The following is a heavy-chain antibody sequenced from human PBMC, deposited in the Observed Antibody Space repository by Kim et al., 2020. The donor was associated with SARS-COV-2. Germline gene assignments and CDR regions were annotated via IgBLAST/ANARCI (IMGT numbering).Heavy chain of an antibody. V-gene: IGHV4-34*01. CDR3: ARGRYSYGYRY. D-gene: IGHD5-18*01. J-gene: IGHJ4*02. Sequence: TNYNPSVKSRVTISVDTSKNQFSLKLSSVTAAETAVYYCARGRYSYGYRYWGQGTLVTVSS. CDR2: T.